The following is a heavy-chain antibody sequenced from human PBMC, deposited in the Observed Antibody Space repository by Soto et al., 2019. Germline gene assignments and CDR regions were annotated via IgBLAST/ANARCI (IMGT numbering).Heavy chain of an antibody. J-gene: IGHJ4*02. Sequence: QVQLVDSGGGVVQPGASLRLSCAGSGFTFSSYAMHWVRQAPGKGLQWVGFISYDGNNKYYADSAKGRFTISRDNSKNTLSLQMNSLRGEDTAVYYCAKALGSFDYISLPSLFDSWGQGTLVTVSS. CDR2: ISYDGNNK. D-gene: IGHD2-2*02. CDR1: GFTFSSYA. CDR3: AKALGSFDYISLPSLFDS. V-gene: IGHV3-30*04.